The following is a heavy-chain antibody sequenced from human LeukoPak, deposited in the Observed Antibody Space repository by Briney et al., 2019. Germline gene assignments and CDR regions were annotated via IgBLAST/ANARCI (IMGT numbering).Heavy chain of an antibody. Sequence: SETLSLTCTVSGGSISSSSYYWGWIRQPPGKGLEWIGSIYYSGSTYYDPSLKSRVTISVDTSKNQFSLKLSSVTAADTAVYYCAREGGSGSYYYGMDVWGQGTTVTVSS. CDR1: GGSISSSSYY. CDR2: IYYSGST. CDR3: AREGGSGSYYYGMDV. D-gene: IGHD3-10*01. V-gene: IGHV4-39*07. J-gene: IGHJ6*02.